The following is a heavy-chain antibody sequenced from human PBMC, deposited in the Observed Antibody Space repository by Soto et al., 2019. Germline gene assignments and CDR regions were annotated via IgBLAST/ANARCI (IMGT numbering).Heavy chain of an antibody. J-gene: IGHJ6*02. CDR2: IIAFSDIV. Sequence: QVQLVQSGAEVKKPGSSVKVSCKASGGTFGIYAITWVRQAPGQGLEWMGGIIAFSDIVNYTQKLQGRVTITADESTSTAYLDPSSLRSDETAVYYCARRLYCSSWYHSGNSYYYYGMDVWGQGTTVTVSS. V-gene: IGHV1-69*12. CDR3: ARRLYCSSWYHSGNSYYYYGMDV. CDR1: GGTFGIYA. D-gene: IGHD6-13*01.